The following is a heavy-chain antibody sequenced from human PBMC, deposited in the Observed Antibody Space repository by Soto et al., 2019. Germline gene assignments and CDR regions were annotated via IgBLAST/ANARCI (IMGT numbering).Heavy chain of an antibody. D-gene: IGHD1-1*01. Sequence: GGSLRLSCAASGFTFNTYEMNWVRQAPGKGLEWLSYISSGGDTMFYADSVKGRFTISRDNAKNSLYLQMNSLRAEDTAVYYCVRVGSVPTTGQIFDYWGQGTLVTVSS. CDR3: VRVGSVPTTGQIFDY. V-gene: IGHV3-48*03. J-gene: IGHJ4*02. CDR2: ISSGGDTM. CDR1: GFTFNTYE.